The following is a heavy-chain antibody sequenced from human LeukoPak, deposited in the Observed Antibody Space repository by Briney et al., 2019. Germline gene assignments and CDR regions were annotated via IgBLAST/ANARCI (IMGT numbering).Heavy chain of an antibody. CDR2: ISGSSSYI. D-gene: IGHD2-15*01. J-gene: IGHJ4*02. V-gene: IGHV3-21*01. CDR3: ARDREGYCSGGTCTNFDY. CDR1: GFTFSTYS. Sequence: PGGSLRLSCAASGFTFSTYSMNWVRQAPGKGLEWVSSISGSSSYIYYADSVKGRFTISRDNAKNSLYLQMNSLRAEDTAVYYCARDREGYCSGGTCTNFDYWGQGTLVTVSS.